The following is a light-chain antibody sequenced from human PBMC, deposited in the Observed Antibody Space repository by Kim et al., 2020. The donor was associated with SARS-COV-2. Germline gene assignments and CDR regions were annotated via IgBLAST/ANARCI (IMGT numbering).Light chain of an antibody. V-gene: IGLV3-21*04. CDR3: QLWDTDTDHWV. CDR1: DIGSKD. Sequence: APGKTARITCGGNDIGSKDVHWYRQKTGQAPVLVINNDDERPSGIPERFSGSNSGNTATLTIGRAEAGDEADYYCQLWDTDTDHWVFGGGTKLTVL. J-gene: IGLJ3*02. CDR2: NDD.